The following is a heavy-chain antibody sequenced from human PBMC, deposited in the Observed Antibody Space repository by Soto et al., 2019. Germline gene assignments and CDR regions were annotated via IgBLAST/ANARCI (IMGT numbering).Heavy chain of an antibody. Sequence: GGSLRLSCAASGFTFSSYSMNWVRQAPGKGLEWVSSISSSSSYIYYADSVKGRFTISRDNAKNSLYLQMNSLRAEDTTVYYCARSGGSYYFDYWGQGTLVTVSS. V-gene: IGHV3-21*01. D-gene: IGHD1-26*01. CDR2: ISSSSSYI. J-gene: IGHJ4*02. CDR1: GFTFSSYS. CDR3: ARSGGSYYFDY.